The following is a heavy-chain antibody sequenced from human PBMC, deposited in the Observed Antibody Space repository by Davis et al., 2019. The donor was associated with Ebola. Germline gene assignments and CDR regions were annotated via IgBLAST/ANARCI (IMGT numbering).Heavy chain of an antibody. D-gene: IGHD6-13*01. CDR3: ARVRYDTSWSTIDY. CDR1: GDSVSSNTAA. Sequence: HSQTLSLTCAISGDSVSSNTAAWSWIRQSPSRGLEWLGRTYYRSKWYNEYPVSVKSRVTINPDTSKNQFSLQLNSVTPEDTAVYYCARVRYDTSWSTIDYWGQGTPVTVSS. V-gene: IGHV6-1*01. CDR2: TYYRSKWYN. J-gene: IGHJ4*02.